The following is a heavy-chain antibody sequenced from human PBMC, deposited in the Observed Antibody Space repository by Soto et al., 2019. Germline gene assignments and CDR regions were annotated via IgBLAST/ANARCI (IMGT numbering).Heavy chain of an antibody. CDR3: ARRSDIVVVPAAREGYFDY. CDR1: GGSISSYY. D-gene: IGHD2-2*01. Sequence: SETLSLTCTVSGGSISSYYWSWIRQPPGKGLEWIGYIYYSGSTNYNPSLKSRVTISVDTSKNQFSLKLSSVTAADTAVYYCARRSDIVVVPAAREGYFDYWGQGTLVTVSS. CDR2: IYYSGST. V-gene: IGHV4-59*01. J-gene: IGHJ4*02.